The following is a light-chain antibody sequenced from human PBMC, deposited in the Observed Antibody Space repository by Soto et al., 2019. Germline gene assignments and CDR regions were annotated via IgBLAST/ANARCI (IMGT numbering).Light chain of an antibody. V-gene: IGKV1-27*01. CDR1: QSISSY. CDR3: QKHNSAPLF. CDR2: AAS. Sequence: DIQLTHSPSSLSASVGDRVTITCRASQSISSYLNWYQQKPGKAPKLLIYAASSLQSGVPSRFSGSGFGTDFTLTISSLQPEDVATYYCQKHNSAPLFFGPGTKVDIK. J-gene: IGKJ3*01.